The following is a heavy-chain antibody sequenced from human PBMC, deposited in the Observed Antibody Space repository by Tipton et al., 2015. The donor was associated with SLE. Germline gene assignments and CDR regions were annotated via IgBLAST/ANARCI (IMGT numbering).Heavy chain of an antibody. CDR1: GFTFSSYG. V-gene: IGHV3-33*06. D-gene: IGHD4-17*01. J-gene: IGHJ5*02. Sequence: SLRLSCAASGFTFSSYGMHWVRQAPGKGLEWVAVIWYDGSNKYYADSVKGRFTISRDNSKNTLYLQMNSLRAEDTAVYYCAKDLRGDYDWFDPWGQGTLVTVSS. CDR3: AKDLRGDYDWFDP. CDR2: IWYDGSNK.